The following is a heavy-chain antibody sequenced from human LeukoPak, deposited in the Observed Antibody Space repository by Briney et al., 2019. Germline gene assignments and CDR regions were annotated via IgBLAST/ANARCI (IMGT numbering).Heavy chain of an antibody. Sequence: ASVKVSCKASGYTFTSYYMHWVRQAPGQGLEWMGIINPSGGSTSYAQKFQGRVTMTRDMSTSTVYMGLSSLKASDTAMYYCARQRSTAYYDSSGLPYDAFDIWGQGTMVTVSS. CDR3: ARQRSTAYYDSSGLPYDAFDI. D-gene: IGHD3-22*01. J-gene: IGHJ3*02. CDR2: INPSGGST. V-gene: IGHV1-46*01. CDR1: GYTFTSYY.